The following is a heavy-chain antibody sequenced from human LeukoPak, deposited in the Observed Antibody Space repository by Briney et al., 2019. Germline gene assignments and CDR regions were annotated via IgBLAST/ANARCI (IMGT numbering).Heavy chain of an antibody. V-gene: IGHV3-21*05. D-gene: IGHD3-10*01. CDR1: GFTFSNHG. CDR2: ISSTSTDI. J-gene: IGHJ4*02. Sequence: PGGSLRLSCAASGFTFSNHGMNWVRQTPGKGLEWISYISSTSTDIYYLDSVKGRFTISRDNAKNSLYLQMNSLRAEDTAIYYCARRGPYFDYWGQGILVTVSS. CDR3: ARRGPYFDY.